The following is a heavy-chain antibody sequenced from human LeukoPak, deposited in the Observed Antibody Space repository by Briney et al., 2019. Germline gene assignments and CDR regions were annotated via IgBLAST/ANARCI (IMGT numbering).Heavy chain of an antibody. D-gene: IGHD6-13*01. Sequence: SETLSLTCTVSGGSISSYYWSWIRQPPGKGLEWIGYIYYSGSTNYNPSLKSRVTISIDTSKNQFSLKLSSVTAADTAVYYCARVVRVAAPYYFDYWGQGTLVTISS. CDR1: GGSISSYY. CDR2: IYYSGST. CDR3: ARVVRVAAPYYFDY. V-gene: IGHV4-59*01. J-gene: IGHJ4*02.